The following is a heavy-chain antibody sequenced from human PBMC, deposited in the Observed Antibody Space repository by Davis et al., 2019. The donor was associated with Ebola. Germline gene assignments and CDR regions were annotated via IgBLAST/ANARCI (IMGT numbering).Heavy chain of an antibody. CDR2: INHSGST. D-gene: IGHD6-13*01. CDR1: GGSFSGYY. V-gene: IGHV4-34*01. J-gene: IGHJ6*02. CDR3: ARLASGYSSSYPGYYYYYYGMDV. Sequence: MPSETLSPTCPLYGGSFSGYYWSWIRQPPGKGLEWIGEINHSGSTNYNPSLKSRVTISVDTSKNQFSLKLSSVTAADTAVYYCARLASGYSSSYPGYYYYYYGMDVWGQGTTVTVSS.